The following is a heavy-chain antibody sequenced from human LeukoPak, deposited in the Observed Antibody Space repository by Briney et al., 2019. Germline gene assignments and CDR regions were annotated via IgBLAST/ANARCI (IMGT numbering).Heavy chain of an antibody. CDR3: ARDGYCSGGSCFGPNPDYHNPYFDY. J-gene: IGHJ4*02. Sequence: ASVKVSCKASGYTFSSYGISWVRQAPGQGLEWMGWISAYNGNTNYAQKLQGRVTMTTDTSTSTAYMELRSLRSDDTAVYYCARDGYCSGGSCFGPNPDYHNPYFDYWGQGTLVTVSS. D-gene: IGHD2-15*01. CDR2: ISAYNGNT. V-gene: IGHV1-18*01. CDR1: GYTFSSYG.